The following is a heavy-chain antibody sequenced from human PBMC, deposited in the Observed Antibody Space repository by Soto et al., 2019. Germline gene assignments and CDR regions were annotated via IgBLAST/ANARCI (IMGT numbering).Heavy chain of an antibody. Sequence: SETLSLLCAVSGGSISPDGYYWPCLHPHLGKDWEWIGYIYYSGNNYYNPTLKSRVTNAVDTSKNQYSLKLSSVTAADTGVYYCGIDHQVESPDYYYYYRMDVRGQGTPVPGS. CDR1: GGSISPDGYY. V-gene: IGHV4-31*11. CDR2: IYYSGNN. J-gene: IGHJ6*02. CDR3: GIDHQVESPDYYYYYRMDV. D-gene: IGHD1-1*01.